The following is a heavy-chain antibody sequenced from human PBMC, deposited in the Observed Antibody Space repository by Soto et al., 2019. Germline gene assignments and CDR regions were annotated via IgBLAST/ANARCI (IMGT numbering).Heavy chain of an antibody. Sequence: GGSLRLSCAASGFTFRDYAMNWVRQAPGKGLEWVADISGSGDSARHADSVKGRFTISRDNSRDTLYLHMNSLRVDDTAVYFCGKERRGSGWSVCNYWGQGDLVTVSS. J-gene: IGHJ4*02. CDR2: ISGSGDSA. D-gene: IGHD6-19*01. CDR1: GFTFRDYA. CDR3: GKERRGSGWSVCNY. V-gene: IGHV3-23*01.